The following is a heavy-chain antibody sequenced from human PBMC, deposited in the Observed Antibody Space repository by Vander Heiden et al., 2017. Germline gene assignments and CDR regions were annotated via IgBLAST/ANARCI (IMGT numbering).Heavy chain of an antibody. CDR3: ARQRNDRGSSGGWFDP. J-gene: IGHJ5*02. CDR1: GGSISSSSYY. CDR2: IYYSGST. D-gene: IGHD3-10*01. V-gene: IGHV4-39*01. Sequence: QLQLQESGPGLVKPSETLSLTCTVSGGSISSSSYYWGWIRQPPGKGLEWIGSIYYSGSTYYNPSLKSRVTISVDTSKNQFSLKLSSVTAADTAVYYCARQRNDRGSSGGWFDPWGQGTLVTVSS.